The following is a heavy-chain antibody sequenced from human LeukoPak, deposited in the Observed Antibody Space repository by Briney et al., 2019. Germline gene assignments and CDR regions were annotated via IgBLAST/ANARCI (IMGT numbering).Heavy chain of an antibody. D-gene: IGHD6-6*01. CDR2: IIPIFGTA. J-gene: IGHJ4*02. CDR1: GGTFSSYA. CDR3: ASGGIAARPGVFDY. Sequence: SVKVPCKASGGTFSSYAISWVRQAPGQGLEWMGGIIPIFGTANYAQKFQGRVTITTDESTSTAYMELSSLRSEDTAVYYCASGGIAARPGVFDYWGQGTLVTVSS. V-gene: IGHV1-69*05.